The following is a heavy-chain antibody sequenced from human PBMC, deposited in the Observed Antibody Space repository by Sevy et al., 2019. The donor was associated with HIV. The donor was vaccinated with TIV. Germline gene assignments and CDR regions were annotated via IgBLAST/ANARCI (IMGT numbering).Heavy chain of an antibody. Sequence: ASVKVSCKASGYTFTGYYMHWVRQAPGQGLEWMGRINPNSGGTNYAQKFQGRVTMTRDTSISTAYMELSRLRSDDTAVYYCARERAAAGTYYYYYGMDVWGQGTTVTVS. D-gene: IGHD6-13*01. J-gene: IGHJ6*02. CDR2: INPNSGGT. CDR1: GYTFTGYY. V-gene: IGHV1-2*06. CDR3: ARERAAAGTYYYYYGMDV.